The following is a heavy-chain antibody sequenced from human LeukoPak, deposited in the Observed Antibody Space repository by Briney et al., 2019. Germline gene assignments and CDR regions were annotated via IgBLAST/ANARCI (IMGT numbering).Heavy chain of an antibody. CDR1: GFSFSSYY. J-gene: IGHJ4*02. Sequence: GGSLRLSCAVSGFSFSSYYMHWVRHPPGKGLVWVSRINTAGSGTTYADSVKGRFTISRDNSKNTLYLQMNSLRAEDTAVYYCARALGDPSDYWGQGTLVTVSS. V-gene: IGHV3-74*01. D-gene: IGHD3-16*01. CDR3: ARALGDPSDY. CDR2: INTAGSGT.